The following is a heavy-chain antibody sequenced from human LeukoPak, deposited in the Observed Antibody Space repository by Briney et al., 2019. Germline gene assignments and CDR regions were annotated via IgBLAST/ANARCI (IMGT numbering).Heavy chain of an antibody. J-gene: IGHJ4*02. D-gene: IGHD2-15*01. CDR2: ISSNGGST. CDR3: AATYCSGGSCYFHY. Sequence: GGSLRLSCAASGFTFSSYAMHWVRQAPGKGLEYVSAISSNGGSTYYANSVKGRFTISRDNSKNTLYLQMGGLRAEDMAVYYCAATYCSGGSCYFHYWGQGTLVTVSS. V-gene: IGHV3-64*01. CDR1: GFTFSSYA.